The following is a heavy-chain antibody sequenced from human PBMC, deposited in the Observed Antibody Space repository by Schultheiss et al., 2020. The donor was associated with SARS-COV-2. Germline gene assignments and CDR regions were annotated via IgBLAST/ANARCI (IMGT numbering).Heavy chain of an antibody. J-gene: IGHJ4*02. CDR1: GFTFSDYY. Sequence: GGSLRLSCAASGFTFSDYYMSWIRQAPGKGLEWVSYISSSGSTIYYADSVKGRFTISRDNAKNSLYLQMNSLRAEDTAVYYCVRHIEWELHEGGIDYWGQGTLVTVSS. V-gene: IGHV3-11*01. CDR3: VRHIEWELHEGGIDY. D-gene: IGHD1-26*01. CDR2: ISSSGSTI.